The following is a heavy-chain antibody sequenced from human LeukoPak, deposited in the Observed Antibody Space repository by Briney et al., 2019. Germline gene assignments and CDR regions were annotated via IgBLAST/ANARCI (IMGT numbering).Heavy chain of an antibody. J-gene: IGHJ6*03. Sequence: GGSLRLSCAASGFTFSSYRMSWVRQAPGKGLEWVSGINWNGGSTGYADSVKGRFTISRDNAKNSLSLQMNSLRVEDTALYYCARGGISIFGVVIYMDVWGKGTTVTVSS. V-gene: IGHV3-20*04. CDR1: GFTFSSYR. D-gene: IGHD3-3*01. CDR2: INWNGGST. CDR3: ARGGISIFGVVIYMDV.